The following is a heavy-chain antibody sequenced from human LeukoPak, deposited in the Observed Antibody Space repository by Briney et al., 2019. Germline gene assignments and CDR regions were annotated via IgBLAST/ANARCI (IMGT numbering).Heavy chain of an antibody. CDR3: ARVGNFKGYCSGNNCWFDP. CDR2: IGSHSIYK. D-gene: IGHD2-15*01. CDR1: GFSFRSYS. Sequence: GGALRLSCAASGFSFRSYSMNWLRQAPGKGLEWVSSIGSHSIYKFYAEPVKGRFTISRDNAKNSLYLQMNSLRVDDTAVYYCARVGNFKGYCSGNNCWFDPWGQGTLVTVSS. J-gene: IGHJ5*02. V-gene: IGHV3-21*06.